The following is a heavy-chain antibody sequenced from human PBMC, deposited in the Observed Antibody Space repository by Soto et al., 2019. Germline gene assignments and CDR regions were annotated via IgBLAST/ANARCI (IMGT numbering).Heavy chain of an antibody. D-gene: IGHD4-17*01. Sequence: VGSLRLSCAASGFTFSRYAMNWVRQAPGKGLEWVSGISGSGGSTYYADSVKGRFTISRDHSKNTLYLQMNSQRAEDTAVYSCAKTFDYGESSYYYGMDVWGQGTTVTVSS. V-gene: IGHV3-23*01. CDR1: GFTFSRYA. CDR2: ISGSGGST. CDR3: AKTFDYGESSYYYGMDV. J-gene: IGHJ6*02.